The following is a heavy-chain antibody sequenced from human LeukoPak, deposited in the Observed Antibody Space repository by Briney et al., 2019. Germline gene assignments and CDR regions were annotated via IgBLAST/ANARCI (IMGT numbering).Heavy chain of an antibody. CDR1: GYTFTNYG. CDR3: ARNVRGTTDDY. D-gene: IGHD1-7*01. J-gene: IGHJ4*02. Sequence: ASVKVSCKTSGYTFTNYGISWVRQVPGQGFEWMGGISIYNGNRNYAQKFQGRVTTTTDTSTSTAYMEMRSLRSDDTAVYYCARNVRGTTDDYWGQGTLVTVSS. CDR2: ISIYNGNR. V-gene: IGHV1-18*01.